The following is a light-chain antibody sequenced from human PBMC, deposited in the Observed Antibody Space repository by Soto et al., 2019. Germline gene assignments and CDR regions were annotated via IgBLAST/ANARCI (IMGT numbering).Light chain of an antibody. Sequence: EVVMTQSPATLSVSPGESATLSCRASQSVSNNLAWYQQKPGQTPRLLIHGASSRATGIPDRFSGSGSGTDFTLTISRLEPEDSAVYYCQQSGRPFGQGTKV. CDR1: QSVSNN. CDR2: GAS. J-gene: IGKJ1*01. CDR3: QQSGRP. V-gene: IGKV3-20*01.